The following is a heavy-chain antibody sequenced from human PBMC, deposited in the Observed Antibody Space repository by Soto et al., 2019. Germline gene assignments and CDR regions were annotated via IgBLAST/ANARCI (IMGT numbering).Heavy chain of an antibody. CDR1: GFTVSSKY. V-gene: IGHV3-66*01. J-gene: IGHJ6*03. Sequence: EVQLVESGGGLVQPGGSLRLSCAASGFTVSSKYMSWVRQAPGKVLEWVSLIQSGGITYYAGSVKGRFTTSRDNSKDTLFLQMNSLRVEDTAVYYCTRDDVHGSGGRCYGVHMDVWGKGTTVTVS. CDR3: TRDDVHGSGGRCYGVHMDV. CDR2: IQSGGIT. D-gene: IGHD2-15*01.